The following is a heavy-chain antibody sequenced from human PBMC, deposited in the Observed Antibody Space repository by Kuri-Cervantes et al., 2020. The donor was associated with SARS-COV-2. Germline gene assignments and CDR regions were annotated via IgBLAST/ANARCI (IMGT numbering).Heavy chain of an antibody. J-gene: IGHJ5*02. V-gene: IGHV4-38-2*02. D-gene: IGHD4/OR15-4a*01. CDR2: IYHSGST. CDR1: GYSISSGYY. Sequence: SETLSFTCTVSGYSISSGYYWGWIRQPPGKGLEWIGSIYHSGSTYYNPSLKSRVTISVDTSKNQFSLKLSSVTAADTAVYYCARDPNANHNNWFDPWGQGTLVTVSS. CDR3: ARDPNANHNNWFDP.